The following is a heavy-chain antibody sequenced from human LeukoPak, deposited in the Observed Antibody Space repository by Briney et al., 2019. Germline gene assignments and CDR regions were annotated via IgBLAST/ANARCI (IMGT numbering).Heavy chain of an antibody. D-gene: IGHD6-19*01. CDR3: ARDLDFIAVGGFDY. J-gene: IGHJ4*02. CDR2: INPNSGGT. CDR1: GYTFTGYY. Sequence: ASVKVSCKASGYTFTGYYMHWVRQAPGQGLEWMGWINPNSGGTNYAQKFQGRVTMTRDTSISTAYMELSRLRSDDTAVYYCARDLDFIAVGGFDYLGQGTLVTVSS. V-gene: IGHV1-2*02.